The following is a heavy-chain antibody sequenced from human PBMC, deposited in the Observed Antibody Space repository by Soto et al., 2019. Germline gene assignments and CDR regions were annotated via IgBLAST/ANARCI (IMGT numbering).Heavy chain of an antibody. V-gene: IGHV1-46*03. CDR2: INPSGGST. D-gene: IGHD4-17*01. CDR3: ASGLTVTGFDY. CDR1: GYTFTTYY. J-gene: IGHJ4*02. Sequence: QVQMVQSGAEVKKPGASVKVSCKTSGYTFTTYYMHWVRQAPGQGLEWMGIINPSGGSTSYAQKLQGRVTMTRDTSTSTVYMDVRSLTSEDTAVYYCASGLTVTGFDYWGQGTLVTVSS.